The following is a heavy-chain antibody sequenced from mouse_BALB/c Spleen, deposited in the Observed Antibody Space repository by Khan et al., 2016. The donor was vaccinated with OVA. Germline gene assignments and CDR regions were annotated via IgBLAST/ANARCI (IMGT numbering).Heavy chain of an antibody. V-gene: IGHV2-9*02. CDR3: ARGDGYYEDAMDY. CDR2: IWAGGST. D-gene: IGHD2-3*01. J-gene: IGHJ4*01. Sequence: VELVESGPGLVAPSQSLSITCTVSGFSLTSYGLHWVRQPPGKGLEWLGVIWAGGSTNYNSALMSRLSISKDNSKSQVFLKMNSLQTDDTAMYYCARGDGYYEDAMDYWGQGTSVTVSS. CDR1: GFSLTSYG.